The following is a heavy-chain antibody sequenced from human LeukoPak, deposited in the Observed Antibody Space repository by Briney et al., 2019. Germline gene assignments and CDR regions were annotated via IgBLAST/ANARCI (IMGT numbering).Heavy chain of an antibody. CDR1: GYTFTSYA. V-gene: IGHV1-3*01. CDR3: ARDMMTTRYYYGMDV. CDR2: INAGNGNT. Sequence: GASVKVSCKASGYTFTSYAMHWVRQAPGQRLEWMGWINAGNGNTKYSQKFQGRVTITRDTSASTAYMELSSLRSEDTAVYYCARDMMTTRYYYGMDVWGQGTTVTVSS. D-gene: IGHD3-16*01. J-gene: IGHJ6*02.